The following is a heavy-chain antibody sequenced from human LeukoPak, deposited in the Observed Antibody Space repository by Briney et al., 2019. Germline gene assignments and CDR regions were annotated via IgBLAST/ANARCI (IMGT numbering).Heavy chain of an antibody. Sequence: ASVNVSCKASGYTFTSYGIHWVRQTTGQGLEWMGWMNPNSGNTGYAQKFQGRVTMTRNTSISTAYMELSSLRSEDPAVYYCATGYSSGGDYWGQGTLVTVSS. D-gene: IGHD1-1*01. CDR2: MNPNSGNT. CDR3: ATGYSSGGDY. V-gene: IGHV1-8*01. J-gene: IGHJ4*02. CDR1: GYTFTSYG.